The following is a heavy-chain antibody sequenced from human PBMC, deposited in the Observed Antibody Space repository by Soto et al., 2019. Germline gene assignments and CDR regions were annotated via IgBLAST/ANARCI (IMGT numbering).Heavy chain of an antibody. CDR3: ARRYYDYILGSYRRRYFDY. D-gene: IGHD3-16*02. J-gene: IGHJ4*02. Sequence: EVQLVESGGGLVQPGGSLRLSCAASGFTFSSYWMSWVRQAPGKGLEWVANIKQDGSEKYDVDSVQGRFTISRDNAKNSLYLQMNSLRAEDTSVYYCARRYYDYILGSYRRRYFDYWGQGTLVTVSS. V-gene: IGHV3-7*01. CDR2: IKQDGSEK. CDR1: GFTFSSYW.